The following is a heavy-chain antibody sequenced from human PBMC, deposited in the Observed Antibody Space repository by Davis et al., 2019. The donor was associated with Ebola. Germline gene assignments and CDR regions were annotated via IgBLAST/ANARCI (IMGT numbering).Heavy chain of an antibody. D-gene: IGHD3-10*01. CDR3: ARVRGGRSSFDI. CDR2: ITGSGGST. CDR1: GFTFSTYA. J-gene: IGHJ3*02. Sequence: PGGSLRLSCAASGFTFSTYAMSWVRQAPGKGLEWVSGITGSGGSTYYTDSVKGRFTISRDNSKNTLYLQMNSLRVEDTAVYYCARVRGGRSSFDIWGQGTMVTVSS. V-gene: IGHV3-23*01.